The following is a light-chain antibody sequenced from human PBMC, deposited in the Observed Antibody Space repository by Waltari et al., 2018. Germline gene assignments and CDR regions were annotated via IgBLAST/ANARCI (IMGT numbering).Light chain of an antibody. J-gene: IGKJ1*01. CDR3: QQYYTTMWA. CDR2: WAS. V-gene: IGKV4-1*01. CDR1: QSVLYSSNSKNY. Sequence: DIVMTQSPDSLAVSLGERATINCKSSQSVLYSSNSKNYLAWYQQKPGQPPKLLLYWASTRESGVPDRFSGSGFGTDFTLTISSLQAEDVAVYYCQQYYTTMWAFGQGTKVEIK.